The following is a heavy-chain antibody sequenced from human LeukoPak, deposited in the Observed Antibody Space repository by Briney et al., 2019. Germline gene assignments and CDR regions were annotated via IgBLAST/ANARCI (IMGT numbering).Heavy chain of an antibody. CDR1: GFTFSSYW. CDR2: IWYDGSNK. CDR3: ARDLGTTVTNWFDP. Sequence: PGGSLRLSCAASGFTFSSYWMHWARQVPGKGLEWVAVIWYDGSNKYYADSVKGRFTISRDNSKNTLYLQMNSLRAEDTAVYYCARDLGTTVTNWFDPWGQGTLVTVSS. D-gene: IGHD4-17*01. V-gene: IGHV3-33*08. J-gene: IGHJ5*02.